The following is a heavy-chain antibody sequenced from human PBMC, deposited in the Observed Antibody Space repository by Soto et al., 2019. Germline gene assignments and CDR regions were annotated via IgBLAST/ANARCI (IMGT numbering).Heavy chain of an antibody. CDR1: GFSLSTSGMC. Sequence: SGPTLVNPTQTLTLTCTFSGFSLSTSGMCVSWIRQPPGKALEWLALIDWDDDKYYSTSLKTRLTISKDTSKNQVVLTMTNMDPVDTATYYCARIHRYSSSWYRGVDPWGQGTLVTVSS. D-gene: IGHD6-13*01. J-gene: IGHJ5*02. CDR3: ARIHRYSSSWYRGVDP. V-gene: IGHV2-70*01. CDR2: IDWDDDK.